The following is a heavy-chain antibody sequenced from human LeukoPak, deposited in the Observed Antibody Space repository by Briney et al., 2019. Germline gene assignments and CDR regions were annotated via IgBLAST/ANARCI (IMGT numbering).Heavy chain of an antibody. V-gene: IGHV3-74*01. CDR3: ARVRVGAYDFEY. CDR2: INPDGSTT. J-gene: IGHJ4*02. Sequence: SGGSLRLSCAASGFTFSSYAMSWVRQAPGKGLVWVSRINPDGSTTTYADSVKGRFTISRDNAKNTLYLQMNSLRAEDTAVYYCARVRVGAYDFEYWGQGTLSPSPQ. D-gene: IGHD3-10*01. CDR1: GFTFSSYA.